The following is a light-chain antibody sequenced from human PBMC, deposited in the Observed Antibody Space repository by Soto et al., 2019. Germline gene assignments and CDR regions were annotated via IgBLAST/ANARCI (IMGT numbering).Light chain of an antibody. V-gene: IGKV1-17*01. Sequence: DLQMTQSPSSLSASVGDRVTITCRASHDIRSDLGWYQQKPGKAPQRLISAASSLQSGVPSRFSGSGSGTEFTLTISSLQPEDFATYYCLQHNNYPLTFGQGTKVEFK. J-gene: IGKJ1*01. CDR3: LQHNNYPLT. CDR1: HDIRSD. CDR2: AAS.